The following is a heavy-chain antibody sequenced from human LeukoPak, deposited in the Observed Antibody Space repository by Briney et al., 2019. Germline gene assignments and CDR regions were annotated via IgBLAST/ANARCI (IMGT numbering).Heavy chain of an antibody. CDR1: GFTFRRHW. CDR2: MRDDGSEE. D-gene: IGHD3-22*01. CDR3: ARDLWLGERGLFFFEY. J-gene: IGHJ4*02. V-gene: IGHV3-7*01. Sequence: GGSLRLSCAASGFTFRRHWMSWVRQAPGKGLEWVANMRDDGSEEFYVNPVKGRFTISRDNAKNSLYLQMDSLRAEDTAVYYCARDLWLGERGLFFFEYWGQGALVTVAS.